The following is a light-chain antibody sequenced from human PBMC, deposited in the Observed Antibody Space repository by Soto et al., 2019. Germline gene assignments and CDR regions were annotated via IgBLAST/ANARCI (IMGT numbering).Light chain of an antibody. Sequence: QSGLTQPPSASGTPGQRVTISCSGSSSNIGSNTVNWYQQLPGTAPKLLIYSNDQRPSGVPDRFSGSKSGTSASLAIAGLQAEDEGDYYCQSYDSSLSGYVFGTGTKVTVL. CDR2: SND. CDR3: QSYDSSLSGYV. CDR1: SSNIGSNT. V-gene: IGLV1-44*01. J-gene: IGLJ1*01.